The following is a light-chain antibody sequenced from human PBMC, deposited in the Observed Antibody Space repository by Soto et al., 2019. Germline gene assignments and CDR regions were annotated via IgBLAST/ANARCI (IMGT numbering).Light chain of an antibody. CDR3: QQISTYPAT. CDR2: AAS. J-gene: IGKJ5*01. Sequence: IQLTQSPSSLSASVGDRVTITCRARQGISSYLAWYQQKPRKVPKLLIYAASTLQSGNPSRFSSSESGTDFTLSFSSLQPEDFATYYCQQISTYPATFGQGTRREIK. CDR1: QGISSY. V-gene: IGKV1-9*01.